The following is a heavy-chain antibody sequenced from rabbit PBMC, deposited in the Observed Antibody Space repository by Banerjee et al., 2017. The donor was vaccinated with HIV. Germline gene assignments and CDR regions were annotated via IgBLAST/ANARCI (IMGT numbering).Heavy chain of an antibody. D-gene: IGHD4-2*01. V-gene: IGHV1S45*01. Sequence: QEQLEESGGDLVKPGRSLTLTCKASGFDFSDKYVMSWVRQAPGKGLEWIACIGSDSGSSYCASWAKGRFTISKTSSTTVTLQMTSLTAADTATYFCARDRDWTLDLWGQGTLVTVS. CDR2: IGSDSGSS. J-gene: IGHJ6*01. CDR3: ARDRDWTLDL. CDR1: GFDFSDKYV.